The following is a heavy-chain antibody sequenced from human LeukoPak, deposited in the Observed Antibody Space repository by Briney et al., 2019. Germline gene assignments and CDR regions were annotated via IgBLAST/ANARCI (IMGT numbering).Heavy chain of an antibody. CDR3: ARDRSYGLDY. V-gene: IGHV3-30-3*01. J-gene: IGHJ4*02. CDR1: GFTFSSYA. CDR2: ISYDGSNK. D-gene: IGHD5-18*01. Sequence: GGSLRLSCAASGFTFSSYAMNWVRQAPGKGLEWVALISYDGSNKYYADSVKGRFTISRDNSKNTLYLQMNSLRAEDTAVYYCARDRSYGLDYWGQGTLVTVSS.